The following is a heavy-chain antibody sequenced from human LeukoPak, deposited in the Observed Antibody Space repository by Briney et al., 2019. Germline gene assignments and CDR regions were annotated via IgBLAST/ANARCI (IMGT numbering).Heavy chain of an antibody. Sequence: PGGSLRLSCAASGFTFSSYTMGWVRQAPGKGLECVSTISGSGDDTYYADSVKGRFTISRDNSKNTLYLQMNSLRAEDTAVYFCAKIRVSVPNQLGYFDYWGQGALVTVSS. CDR1: GFTFSSYT. V-gene: IGHV3-23*01. J-gene: IGHJ4*02. CDR3: AKIRVSVPNQLGYFDY. D-gene: IGHD3-10*01. CDR2: ISGSGDDT.